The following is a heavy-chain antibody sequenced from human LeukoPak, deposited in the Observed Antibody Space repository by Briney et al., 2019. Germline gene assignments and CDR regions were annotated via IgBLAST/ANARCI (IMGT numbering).Heavy chain of an antibody. V-gene: IGHV4-59*01. J-gene: IGHJ4*02. CDR1: GGSIKTYY. Sequence: SETLSLTCSVSGGSIKTYYWTWIRPPPGKGLEWIGYIHYSGSTDSNPSLMGRVTISLDTSKSQFSLELRSVTAAGTAVYYCVRDQSEFDSWGQGTVVTVSS. CDR3: VRDQSEFDS. CDR2: IHYSGST.